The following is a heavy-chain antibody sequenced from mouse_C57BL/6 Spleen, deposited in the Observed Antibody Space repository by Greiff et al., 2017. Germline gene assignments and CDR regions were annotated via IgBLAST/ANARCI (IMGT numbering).Heavy chain of an antibody. CDR1: GYTFTDYN. Sequence: EVQLQQSGPELVKPGASVKTSCKASGYTFTDYNMPWVKQSHGKSLVWIGYINPNNGGTSYNQKFKGKATLTVNKSSRTAYMALRSLTSEDSAVYYCARRGFITTVVAPFDYWGQGTTLTVSS. D-gene: IGHD1-1*01. CDR3: ARRGFITTVVAPFDY. CDR2: INPNNGGT. V-gene: IGHV1-22*01. J-gene: IGHJ2*01.